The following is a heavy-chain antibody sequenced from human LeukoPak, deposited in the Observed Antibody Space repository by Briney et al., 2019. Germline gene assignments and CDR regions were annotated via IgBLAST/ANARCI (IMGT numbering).Heavy chain of an antibody. D-gene: IGHD3-16*02. CDR1: GYTFTSYG. V-gene: IGHV1-18*01. J-gene: IGHJ6*02. Sequence: ASVKVSCKASGYTFTSYGISWVRQAPGQGLEWMGWISAYNGNTNYAQKLQGRVTMTTDTSTSTAYMELRSLRSDDKAVNYCARYFTFGGVIVLPYYYYGMDVWGQGTTVTVSS. CDR2: ISAYNGNT. CDR3: ARYFTFGGVIVLPYYYYGMDV.